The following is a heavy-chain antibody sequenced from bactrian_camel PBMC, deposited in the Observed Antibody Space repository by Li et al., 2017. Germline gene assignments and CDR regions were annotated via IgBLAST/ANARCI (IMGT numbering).Heavy chain of an antibody. Sequence: VQLVESGGGSVEAGGSLTLSCTVPDNSYSRNCMGWFRQAPGQEREGVAAIDSEGVTSYADSVMGRFTIYQDNAKNRVYLQMNSLQPEDTAMYYCAPVWFSTDFAYWGQGTQVTVS. CDR3: APVWFSTDFAY. CDR2: IDSEGVT. J-gene: IGHJ6*01. CDR1: DNSYSRNC. V-gene: IGHV3S53*01.